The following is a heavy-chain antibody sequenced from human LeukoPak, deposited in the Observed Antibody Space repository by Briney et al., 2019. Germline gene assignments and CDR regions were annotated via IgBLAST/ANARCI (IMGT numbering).Heavy chain of an antibody. CDR3: ARRAMTTYAFDI. Sequence: SETLSLTCTVSGGSISSGSYYWSWIRQTPGKGLEWIGFIFYSGSTNYNPALKSRVTISVDTSKNQFSLKLSSVTAADTAVYYCARRAMTTYAFDIWGQGTMVTVSS. D-gene: IGHD4-17*01. CDR2: IFYSGST. V-gene: IGHV4-61*01. CDR1: GGSISSGSYY. J-gene: IGHJ3*02.